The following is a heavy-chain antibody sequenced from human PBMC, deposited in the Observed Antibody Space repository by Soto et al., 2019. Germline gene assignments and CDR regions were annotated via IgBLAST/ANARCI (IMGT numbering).Heavy chain of an antibody. Sequence: GASVKGSCKASGYTFTGYYMHWVRQAPGQGLEWMGWVNPNSGGTNYAQKFQGRVTMTRDTSISTAYMELIRLRSDDTAVYYCARASAYGYYDSSGCYYFDYWGQGPLVTVAP. J-gene: IGHJ4*02. V-gene: IGHV1-2*02. D-gene: IGHD3-22*01. CDR3: ARASAYGYYDSSGCYYFDY. CDR2: VNPNSGGT. CDR1: GYTFTGYY.